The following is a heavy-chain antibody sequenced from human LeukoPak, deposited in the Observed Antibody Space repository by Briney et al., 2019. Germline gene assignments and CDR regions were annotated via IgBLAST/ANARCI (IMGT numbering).Heavy chain of an antibody. J-gene: IGHJ4*02. CDR3: ARRMACGGDCFRAYDY. CDR1: GFTVSSSY. V-gene: IGHV3-66*01. D-gene: IGHD2-21*02. CDR2: IYSGGDT. Sequence: GGSLRLSCAASGFTVSSSYMKWVRQAPGKGVEWVSVIYSGGDTYYADSVKARFTIYRDNSKNTLYLQMNSLRAEDTAVYYCARRMACGGDCFRAYDYWGQGTLVTVSS.